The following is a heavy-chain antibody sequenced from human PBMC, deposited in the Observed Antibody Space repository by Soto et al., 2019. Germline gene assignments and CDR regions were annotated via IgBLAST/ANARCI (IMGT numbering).Heavy chain of an antibody. V-gene: IGHV4-31*03. CDR2: ISYGGST. CDR1: GGSINSGGHC. Sequence: QVQLQESGPGLVKPSQTLSLTCTVSGGSINSGGHCWSGIRQHPGKGLDWIGCISYGGSTSYNPSLKSRVTISVDTSKNQFSLKLTSVTAADTAAYYCSRGILVWGQGALITVSS. J-gene: IGHJ4*02. CDR3: SRGILV. D-gene: IGHD5-18*01.